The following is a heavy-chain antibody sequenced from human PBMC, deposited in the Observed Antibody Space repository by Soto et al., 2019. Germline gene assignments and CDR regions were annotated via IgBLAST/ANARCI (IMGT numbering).Heavy chain of an antibody. CDR2: IDSSTKYT. V-gene: IGHV3-11*05. CDR1: GFTIRDYY. CDR3: AREYYYTMDV. Sequence: QVQLVETGGGLVRPGGSLRLSCEASGFTIRDYYMTWFRQAPGKGLEWLSYIDSSTKYTNYADSVKGRFTISRDNAKNSLYLQMTTLRADDTAVYYCAREYYYTMDVWGQGTMVTVSS. J-gene: IGHJ6*02.